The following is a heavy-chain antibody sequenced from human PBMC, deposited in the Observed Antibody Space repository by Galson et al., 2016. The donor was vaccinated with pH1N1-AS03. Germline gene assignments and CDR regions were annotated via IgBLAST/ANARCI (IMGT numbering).Heavy chain of an antibody. CDR3: AKEGPPALLFYYAMDV. D-gene: IGHD2-2*01. CDR2: ISGSGEGT. Sequence: SLRLSCAASGFTFSNCGMSWVRQAPGKGLEWVAGISGSGEGTYYLDSVKGRFTISRDNSKNTVYLQMNSLRVEDTAVYYWAKEGPPALLFYYAMDVWGHGTTVTVS. V-gene: IGHV3-23*01. CDR1: GFTFSNCG. J-gene: IGHJ6*02.